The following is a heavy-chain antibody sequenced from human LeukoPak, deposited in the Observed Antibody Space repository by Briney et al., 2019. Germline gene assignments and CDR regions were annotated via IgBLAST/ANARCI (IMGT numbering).Heavy chain of an antibody. D-gene: IGHD3-10*01. CDR1: GFTVSSAY. V-gene: IGHV3-53*01. CDR3: ASPAYYSGSWKFDF. Sequence: PGGSLRLSCAASGFTVSSAYMSWFRQVPGKGLQWVSLLYTSGHTIYADSVKGRFTISRDNSKNTLYLQMNSLTDEDTALYYCASPAYYSGSWKFDFWGQGTLVTVSS. CDR2: LYTSGHT. J-gene: IGHJ4*02.